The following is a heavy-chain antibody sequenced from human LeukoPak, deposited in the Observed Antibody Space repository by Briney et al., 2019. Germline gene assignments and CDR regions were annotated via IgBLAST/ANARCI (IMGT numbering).Heavy chain of an antibody. J-gene: IGHJ4*02. V-gene: IGHV1-69*05. D-gene: IGHD6-13*01. CDR2: IIPIFGTA. CDR3: ARESVRIAAAERGYFDY. Sequence: SVKVSCKASGGTFSSYAISWVRQAPGQGLEWMGGIIPIFGTANYAQKFQGRVTITTDESTSTAYMELSGLRSEDTAVYYCARESVRIAAAERGYFDYWGQGALVTVSS. CDR1: GGTFSSYA.